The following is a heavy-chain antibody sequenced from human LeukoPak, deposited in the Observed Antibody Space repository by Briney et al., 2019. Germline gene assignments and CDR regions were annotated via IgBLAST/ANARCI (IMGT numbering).Heavy chain of an antibody. CDR3: ARHYRRDGYKISPEGYYYYGMDV. CDR2: IYYSGST. V-gene: IGHV4-39*01. D-gene: IGHD5-24*01. CDR1: GGSISSSSYY. J-gene: IGHJ6*02. Sequence: PSETLSLTCTVSGGSISSSSYYWGWIRQPPGKGLEWIGSIYYSGSTYYNPSLKSRVTISVDTSKNQFSLKLSSVTAADTAVYYRARHYRRDGYKISPEGYYYYGMDVWGQGTTVTVSS.